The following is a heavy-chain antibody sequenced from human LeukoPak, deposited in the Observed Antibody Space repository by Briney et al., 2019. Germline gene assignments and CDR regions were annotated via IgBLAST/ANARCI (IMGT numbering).Heavy chain of an antibody. CDR3: ARHLDDSSGYYYRTMYYFDY. Sequence: GESLKISCKGSGYSFTSYWIAWVRQMPGKGLEWMGIIYPGDSDTRYSPSFQGQVTISADKSIGTAYLQWSSLKASDTAMYYCARHLDDSSGYYYRTMYYFDYWGQGTLVTVSS. J-gene: IGHJ4*02. CDR2: IYPGDSDT. V-gene: IGHV5-51*01. D-gene: IGHD3-22*01. CDR1: GYSFTSYW.